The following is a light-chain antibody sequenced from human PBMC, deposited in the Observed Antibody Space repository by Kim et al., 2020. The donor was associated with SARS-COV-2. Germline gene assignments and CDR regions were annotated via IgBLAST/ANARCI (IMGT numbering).Light chain of an antibody. CDR3: HSRDSIGNDVI. CDR2: AKN. Sequence: LGQTVRITCQGDSLRSSYASWYQQKPGQAPILVVFAKNNRPSGIPDRFSGSSSGSTASLTIAGAQAEDEADYYCHSRDSIGNDVIFGGGTKLTVL. V-gene: IGLV3-19*01. CDR1: SLRSSY. J-gene: IGLJ2*01.